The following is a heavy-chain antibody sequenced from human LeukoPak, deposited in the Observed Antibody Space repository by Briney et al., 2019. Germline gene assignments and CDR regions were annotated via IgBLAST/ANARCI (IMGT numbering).Heavy chain of an antibody. V-gene: IGHV4-59*08. CDR2: IYYSGST. Sequence: PSETLSLTCTVSGGSISSYYWSWIRQPPGKGLEWIGYIYYSGSTNYNPSLKSRVTISVDTSKNQFSLKLSSVTAADTAVYYCARASPNTSHAFDIWGQGTMVTVSS. CDR3: ARASPNTSHAFDI. J-gene: IGHJ3*02. CDR1: GGSISSYY. D-gene: IGHD4/OR15-4a*01.